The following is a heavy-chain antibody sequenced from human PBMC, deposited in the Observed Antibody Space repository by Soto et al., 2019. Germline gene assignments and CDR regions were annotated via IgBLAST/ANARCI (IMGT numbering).Heavy chain of an antibody. CDR2: IKSKTGGGTT. CDR3: TMVVAATKRGNYYYYGMDV. J-gene: IGHJ6*02. Sequence: GGSLRLSCAASGFTFSNAWMNWVRQAPGKGLEWVGRIKSKTGGGTTDYAAPVKGRFTISRDDSKNTLYLQMNSLKTEDTAVYYCTMVVAATKRGNYYYYGMDVWGQGTTVTVSS. CDR1: GFTFSNAW. V-gene: IGHV3-15*07. D-gene: IGHD2-15*01.